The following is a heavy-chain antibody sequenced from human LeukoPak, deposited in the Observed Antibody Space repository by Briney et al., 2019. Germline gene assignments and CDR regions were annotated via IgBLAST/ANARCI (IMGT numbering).Heavy chain of an antibody. CDR3: AKGRGYCTGGSCYSDY. CDR2: LSGSDGST. Sequence: PGGSLRLSCTASGFTFSNYAMSWVRQAPGKGLEWVSTLSGSDGSTYYADSVKGRFTISRDNSKNTLYLQMNSLRVEDKAIYYCAKGRGYCTGGSCYSDYWGQGTLVTVSS. CDR1: GFTFSNYA. J-gene: IGHJ4*02. V-gene: IGHV3-23*01. D-gene: IGHD2-15*01.